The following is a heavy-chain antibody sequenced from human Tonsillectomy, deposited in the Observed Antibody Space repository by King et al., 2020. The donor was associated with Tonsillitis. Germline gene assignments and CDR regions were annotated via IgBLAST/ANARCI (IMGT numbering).Heavy chain of an antibody. D-gene: IGHD2-21*02. CDR3: ARAYMAYCGGDCYSEDYYYGMDV. Sequence: VQLVESGAEVKKPGSSVKVSCKASGGTFSSYAISWVRQAPGQGLEWMGGIIPFFGTANYAQKFQGRVTITADESTRTAYMELSSLRSGDTAVDYGARAYMAYCGGDCYSEDYYYGMDVWGQGTTVTVSS. CDR2: IIPFFGTA. J-gene: IGHJ6*02. V-gene: IGHV1-69*01. CDR1: GGTFSSYA.